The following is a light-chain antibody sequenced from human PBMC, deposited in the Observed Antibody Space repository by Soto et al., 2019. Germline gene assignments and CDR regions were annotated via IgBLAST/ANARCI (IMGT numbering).Light chain of an antibody. V-gene: IGKV3D-15*02. CDR3: QQYGNSPIT. J-gene: IGKJ5*01. CDR2: DAS. Sequence: EIVMTQSPATLSVSPWEIATFSCRASQSVSGNLAWYQQKPGQAPRLLIYDASNRATGIPARFSGSGSGTDFTLTISRLEPEDFAVYYCQQYGNSPITFGQGTRLEIK. CDR1: QSVSGN.